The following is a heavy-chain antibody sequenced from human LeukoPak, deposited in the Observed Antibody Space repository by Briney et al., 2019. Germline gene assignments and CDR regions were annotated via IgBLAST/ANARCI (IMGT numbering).Heavy chain of an antibody. CDR2: IYYSGST. CDR3: ARNDDFWSGYYDY. CDR1: GGSISSGDYY. D-gene: IGHD3-3*01. J-gene: IGHJ4*02. Sequence: SQTLSLTCTVSGGSISSGDYYWSWIRQPPGKGLEWIGYIYYSGSTNYNPSLKSRVTISVDTSKNQFSLKLSSVTAADTAVYYCARNDDFWSGYYDYWGQGTLVTVSS. V-gene: IGHV4-61*08.